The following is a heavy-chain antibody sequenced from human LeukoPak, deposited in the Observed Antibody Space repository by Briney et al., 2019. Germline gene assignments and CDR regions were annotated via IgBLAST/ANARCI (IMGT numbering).Heavy chain of an antibody. J-gene: IGHJ4*02. CDR3: ARAVSGRFDY. D-gene: IGHD6-19*01. CDR2: IYYSGST. Sequence: PSETLSLTCTVSGGSTSPYHWGWIRQPPGKGLEWTGYIYYSGSTNYNPSLKSRVTISVDTSKNQFSLKPSSVTAADTAIYYCARAVSGRFDYWGQGTLVTVSS. CDR1: GGSTSPYH. V-gene: IGHV4-59*12.